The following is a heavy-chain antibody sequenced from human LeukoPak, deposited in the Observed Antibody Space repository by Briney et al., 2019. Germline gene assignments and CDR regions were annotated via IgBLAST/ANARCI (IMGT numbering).Heavy chain of an antibody. CDR3: AAERYSDGCCWFDP. J-gene: IGHJ5*02. CDR2: VLDNENP. Sequence: SVKVSCKTTGFTFSTSTIQWVRQARGQPLEWIGWVLDNENPRYTQKLQGKLTRTRDMSTSTAYMELSGLTSEDTAIYYCAAERYSDGCCWFDPWGQGSLVNV. CDR1: GFTFSTST. D-gene: IGHD1-26*01. V-gene: IGHV1-58*02.